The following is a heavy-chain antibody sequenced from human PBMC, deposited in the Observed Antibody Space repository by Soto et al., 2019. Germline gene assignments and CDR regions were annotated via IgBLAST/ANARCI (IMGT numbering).Heavy chain of an antibody. CDR3: ASHPTVTTNYFDY. CDR2: IYPGDSDT. V-gene: IGHV5-51*01. D-gene: IGHD4-17*01. Sequence: PGASLKISCKGSGYSFTSYWIGWVRQMPGKGLEWMGIIYPGDSDTRYSPSFQGQVTISADKSISTAYLQRSSLKASDTAMYYCASHPTVTTNYFDYWGQGTLVTVSS. J-gene: IGHJ4*02. CDR1: GYSFTSYW.